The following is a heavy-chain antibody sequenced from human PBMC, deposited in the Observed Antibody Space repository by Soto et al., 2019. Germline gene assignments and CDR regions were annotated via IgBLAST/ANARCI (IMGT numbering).Heavy chain of an antibody. CDR3: ARSQGSSTSLEIYYYYYYGMDV. Sequence: QVQLVQSGAEVKKPESSVKVSCKASGGTFSSYAISWVRQAPGQGLEWMVGIIPISDTTNYAQKFQGRVTITADESTSTAYMELSSLRSEDTAVYYCARSQGSSTSLEIYYYYYYGMDVWGQGTTVTVSS. V-gene: IGHV1-69*01. CDR2: IIPISDTT. J-gene: IGHJ6*02. CDR1: GGTFSSYA. D-gene: IGHD2-2*01.